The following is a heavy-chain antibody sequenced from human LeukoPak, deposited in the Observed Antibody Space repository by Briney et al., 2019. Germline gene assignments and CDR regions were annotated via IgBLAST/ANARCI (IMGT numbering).Heavy chain of an antibody. Sequence: ASVKASCKASGNILTRYTVNWVRQAPGQGLEWMGWINTNTGKPVYAQGLTGRFVFSWDTSVSTAYLQISSLKTEDTGIYFCTSVIVGATAPWFDPWGQGTPVTVS. V-gene: IGHV7-4-1*02. D-gene: IGHD1-26*01. CDR1: GNILTRYT. CDR2: INTNTGKP. J-gene: IGHJ5*02. CDR3: TSVIVGATAPWFDP.